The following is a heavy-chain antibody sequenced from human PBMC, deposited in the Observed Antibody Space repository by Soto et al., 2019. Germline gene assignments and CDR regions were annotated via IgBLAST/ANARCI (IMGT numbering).Heavy chain of an antibody. V-gene: IGHV3-23*01. CDR3: AKSLGERSAALNYFDY. CDR1: GFTFSSYA. Sequence: EVQLLESGGGLVQPGGSLRLSCAASGFTFSSYAMSWVRQAPGKGLEWVSAISASGGSTYYADSVKGRFTISRDNSKNTLYLQMKSLRADDTVVYYCAKSLGERSAALNYFDYWGQGTLVTVSS. D-gene: IGHD3-10*01. CDR2: ISASGGST. J-gene: IGHJ4*02.